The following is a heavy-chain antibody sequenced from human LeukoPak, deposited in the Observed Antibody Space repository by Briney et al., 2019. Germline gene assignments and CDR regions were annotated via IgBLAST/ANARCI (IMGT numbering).Heavy chain of an antibody. CDR1: GYTFTGYY. CDR2: INPNSGGT. D-gene: IGHD3-22*01. V-gene: IGHV1-2*02. CDR3: ARAPTYYYDSSGYKFDY. Sequence: ASVKVSCKTSGYTFTGYYMHWVRQAPGQGLEWMGWINPNSGGTEYAQKFQGRVIMTRDTSISTVYMELSSLRSEDTAVYYCARAPTYYYDSSGYKFDYWGQGTLVTVSS. J-gene: IGHJ4*02.